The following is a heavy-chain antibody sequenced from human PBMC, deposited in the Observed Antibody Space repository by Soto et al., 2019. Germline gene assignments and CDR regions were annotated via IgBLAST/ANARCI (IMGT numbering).Heavy chain of an antibody. J-gene: IGHJ4*02. CDR2: IYYSGST. V-gene: IGHV4-39*01. CDR3: ARLAAAQLDY. D-gene: IGHD6-13*01. CDR1: GGSISSSSYY. Sequence: TSETLSLTCTVSGGSISSSSYYWGWIRQPPGKGLEWIGSIYYSGSTYYNPSLKSRVTISVDTSKNQFSLKLSSVTAADTAVYYCARLAAAQLDYWGQGTLVTVSS.